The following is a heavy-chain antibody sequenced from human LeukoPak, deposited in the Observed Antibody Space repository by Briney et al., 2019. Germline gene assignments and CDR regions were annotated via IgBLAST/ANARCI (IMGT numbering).Heavy chain of an antibody. D-gene: IGHD5-24*01. Sequence: SETLSLTCAVYDGSFSGYYWSWISQPPGKGLEWVGEINHSGSTNYNPSLKSRVTISVDTSKNQFSLKLRSVTAADTAVYYCPGRRGRDGYNYNPRHYFDYWGQGTLVTVPS. V-gene: IGHV4-34*01. J-gene: IGHJ4*02. CDR2: INHSGST. CDR1: DGSFSGYY. CDR3: PGRRGRDGYNYNPRHYFDY.